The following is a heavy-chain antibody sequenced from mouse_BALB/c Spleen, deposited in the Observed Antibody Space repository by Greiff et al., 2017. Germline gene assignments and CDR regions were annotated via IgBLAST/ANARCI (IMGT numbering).Heavy chain of an antibody. CDR3: ARSTTVVEGAMDY. CDR2: IYPGDCDT. D-gene: IGHD1-1*01. CDR1: GYAFSSYW. Sequence: QVQLQQSGAELVRPGSSVKISCKASGYAFSSYWMNWVKQRPGQGLEWIGQIYPGDCDTNFNGKFKGKATLTADKSSSTAYMQLSSLTSEDSAVYFCARSTTVVEGAMDYWGQGTSVTVSS. V-gene: IGHV1-80*01. J-gene: IGHJ4*01.